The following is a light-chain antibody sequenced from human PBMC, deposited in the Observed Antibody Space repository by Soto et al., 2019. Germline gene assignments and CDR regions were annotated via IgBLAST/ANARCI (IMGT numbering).Light chain of an antibody. CDR3: QQFNNYLIT. V-gene: IGKV1D-13*01. CDR2: DAS. J-gene: IGKJ5*01. CDR1: QGISSA. Sequence: AIQFTQSPSSLSASVVDRVTVTCRAIQGISSALAWYQQKPGKAPKLLIYDASSLESGVPSRFSGSGSGTDFTLTISSLQPEDFATYYCQQFNNYLITFGQGTRLEIK.